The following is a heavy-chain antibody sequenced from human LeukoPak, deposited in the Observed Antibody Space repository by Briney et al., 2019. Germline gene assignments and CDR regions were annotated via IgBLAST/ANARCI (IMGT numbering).Heavy chain of an antibody. J-gene: IGHJ4*02. V-gene: IGHV3-30-3*01. CDR2: ISYDGSNK. CDR1: GFTFSSYA. CDR3: ATPSYGPIGY. D-gene: IGHD1-26*01. Sequence: GGSLRLSCVASGFTFSSYAMHWVRQAPGKGLEWVAVISYDGSNKYYADSVKGRFTISRDNSKNTLYLQMNSLRAEDTAVYYCATPSYGPIGYWGQGTLVTVSS.